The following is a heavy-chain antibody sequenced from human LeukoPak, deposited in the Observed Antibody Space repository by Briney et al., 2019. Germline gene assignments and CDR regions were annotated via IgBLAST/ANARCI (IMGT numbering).Heavy chain of an antibody. CDR3: ARDPCSSTSCYTGAFDF. J-gene: IGHJ3*01. CDR1: GFTFSSYS. Sequence: PGGSLRLSCAASGFTFSSYSMNWVRQAPGKGLGWVSSISSSSSYIYYADSVKGRFTISRDNAKNSLYLQMNSLRAEDTAVYYCARDPCSSTSCYTGAFDFWGQGTMVTVSS. V-gene: IGHV3-21*01. CDR2: ISSSSSYI. D-gene: IGHD2-2*02.